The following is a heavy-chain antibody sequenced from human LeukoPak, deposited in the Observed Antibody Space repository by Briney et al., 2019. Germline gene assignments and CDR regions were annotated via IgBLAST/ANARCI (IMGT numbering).Heavy chain of an antibody. Sequence: GASVKVSCKASGYTFTRYDINGVRQATGQGRDGMGWMDPNSGNTGYAQKFQGRVTMTTHTSISTAYLELSSLRSEDTAVYYCAILSGEWIDYWGQETLVTVSS. CDR2: MDPNSGNT. CDR1: GYTFTRYD. J-gene: IGHJ4*02. CDR3: AILSGEWIDY. V-gene: IGHV1-8*01. D-gene: IGHD3-3*01.